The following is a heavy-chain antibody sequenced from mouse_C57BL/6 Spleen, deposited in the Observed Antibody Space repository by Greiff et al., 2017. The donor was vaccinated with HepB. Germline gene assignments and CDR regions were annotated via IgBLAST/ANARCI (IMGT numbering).Heavy chain of an antibody. CDR2: ISYDGSN. V-gene: IGHV3-6*01. D-gene: IGHD4-1*01. CDR3: ASGTWHY. Sequence: VQLKESGPGLVKPSQSLSLTCSVTGYSITSGYYWNWIRQFPGNKLEWMGYISYDGSNNYNPSLKNRISITRDTAKNQFFLKLNSVTTEDTATYYCASGTWHYWGQGTTLTVSS. J-gene: IGHJ2*01. CDR1: GYSITSGYY.